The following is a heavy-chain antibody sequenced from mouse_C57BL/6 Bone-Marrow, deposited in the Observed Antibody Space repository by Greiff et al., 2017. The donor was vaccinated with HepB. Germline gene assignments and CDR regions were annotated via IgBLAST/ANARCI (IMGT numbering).Heavy chain of an antibody. CDR1: GFSFNTYA. J-gene: IGHJ3*01. Sequence: EVQGVESGGGLVQPKGSLKLSCAASGFSFNTYAMNWVRQAPGKGLEWVARIRSKSNNYATYYADSVKARFTISRDDSESMLYLQMNNLKTEDTAMYYCVSRITTAPFAYWGQGTLVTVSA. CDR3: VSRITTAPFAY. CDR2: IRSKSNNYAT. V-gene: IGHV10-1*01. D-gene: IGHD1-1*01.